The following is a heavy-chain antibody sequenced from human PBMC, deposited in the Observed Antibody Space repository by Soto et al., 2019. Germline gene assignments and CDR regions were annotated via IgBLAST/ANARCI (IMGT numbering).Heavy chain of an antibody. J-gene: IGHJ4*02. CDR3: AKAISGYNAPLDH. CDR1: GYTFTRSG. Sequence: GASVKVSCKASGYTFTRSGISWVRQAPGQGLEWMGWISTYNGDTNYAQTFQGRVTMTTDTSTSTVYMELRSLRSDDTAVYYCAKAISGYNAPLDHWGQGTRVTVSS. CDR2: ISTYNGDT. V-gene: IGHV1-18*01. D-gene: IGHD1-20*01.